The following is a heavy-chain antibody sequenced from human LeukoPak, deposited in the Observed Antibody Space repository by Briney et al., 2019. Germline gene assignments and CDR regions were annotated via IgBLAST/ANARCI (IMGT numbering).Heavy chain of an antibody. V-gene: IGHV1-24*01. Sequence: ASVKVSCKASGYTFNTYGITWVRQAPGQGLEWMGGFDPEHAETIYAQKFQGRVTMTEDTSTDTAYMELSSLRSEDTAVYYCVTVDYYDSSNYYYGGYWGQGTLVTVSS. CDR1: GYTFNTYG. CDR2: FDPEHAET. D-gene: IGHD3-22*01. CDR3: VTVDYYDSSNYYYGGY. J-gene: IGHJ4*02.